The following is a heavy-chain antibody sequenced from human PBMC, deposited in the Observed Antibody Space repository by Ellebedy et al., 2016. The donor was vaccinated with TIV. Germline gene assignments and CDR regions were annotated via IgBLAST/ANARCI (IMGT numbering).Heavy chain of an antibody. J-gene: IGHJ4*02. CDR3: ARELGHIWASIDY. Sequence: PGGSLRLSCAASGFTFSSYGMHWVRQAPGKGLEWVAVITYDGSNKYYADSVKGRFSISRDNSKNTLYLQMNSLRAEDTAVYSCARELGHIWASIDYWGPGTLVSVSS. V-gene: IGHV3-30*03. CDR1: GFTFSSYG. D-gene: IGHD3-16*01. CDR2: ITYDGSNK.